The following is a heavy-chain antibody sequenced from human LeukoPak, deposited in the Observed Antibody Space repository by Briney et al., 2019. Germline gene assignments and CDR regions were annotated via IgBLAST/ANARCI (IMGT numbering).Heavy chain of an antibody. CDR2: IKQDGSEK. D-gene: IGHD2-2*01. V-gene: IGHV3-7*01. J-gene: IGHJ4*02. Sequence: GGSLRLSCAASGFTFSSHWMSWVRQAPGKGLEWVANIKQDGSEKYYVDSVKGRFTISRDNAKNSLYLQMNSLRAEDTAVYYCARDGWYCSSTSCSGYFDYWGQGTLVTVSS. CDR1: GFTFSSHW. CDR3: ARDGWYCSSTSCSGYFDY.